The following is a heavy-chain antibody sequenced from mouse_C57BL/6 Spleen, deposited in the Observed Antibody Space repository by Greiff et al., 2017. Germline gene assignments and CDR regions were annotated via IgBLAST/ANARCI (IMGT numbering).Heavy chain of an antibody. CDR1: GYTFTSYT. CDR3: ARTGSSGSWFAY. J-gene: IGHJ3*01. V-gene: IGHV1-4*01. CDR2: INPSSGYT. Sequence: QVQLQQPGAELARPGASVKMSCKASGYTFTSYTMHWVKQRPGQGLEWIGYINPSSGYTKYNQKFKDKATLTADKSSSTAYMQLSSLTSEDSAVYYCARTGSSGSWFAYWGQGTLVTVSA. D-gene: IGHD3-2*02.